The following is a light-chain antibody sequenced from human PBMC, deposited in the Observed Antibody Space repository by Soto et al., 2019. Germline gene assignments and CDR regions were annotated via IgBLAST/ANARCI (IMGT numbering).Light chain of an antibody. V-gene: IGLV6-57*03. Sequence: NFMLTQPHSVSEPPGKTVTISCTRSSGSIATNYVQWFQQRPGSAPIMVIYEDDQRHSGVPDRFSGSIDSSSNSASLTSSGLQTEDEADCYGQSYYRSNHGVFGGGTQLTVL. CDR3: QSYYRSNHGV. CDR1: SGSIATNY. CDR2: EDD. J-gene: IGLJ3*02.